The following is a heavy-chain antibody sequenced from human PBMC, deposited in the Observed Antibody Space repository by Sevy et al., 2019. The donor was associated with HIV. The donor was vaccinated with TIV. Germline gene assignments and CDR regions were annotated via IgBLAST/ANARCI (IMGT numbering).Heavy chain of an antibody. D-gene: IGHD3-10*01. CDR1: GFTFSSYA. CDR3: AKAMVRGVILSIFDY. J-gene: IGHJ4*02. CDR2: ISGSGGST. Sequence: GGFLRLSCAASGFTFSSYAMSWVRQAPGKGLEWVSAISGSGGSTYYADSVKGRFTISRDNSKNTLYLHMNSLRAEDTAVYYCAKAMVRGVILSIFDYWGQGTLVTVSS. V-gene: IGHV3-23*01.